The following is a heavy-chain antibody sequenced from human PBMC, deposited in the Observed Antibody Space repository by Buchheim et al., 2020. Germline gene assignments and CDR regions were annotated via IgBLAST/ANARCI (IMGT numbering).Heavy chain of an antibody. D-gene: IGHD2-21*01. V-gene: IGHV4-30-4*01. J-gene: IGHJ6*02. CDR3: ARDPFGTYSGAYYYYYGMDV. Sequence: QVQLQESGPGLVKPSQTLSLTCTVSGGSISSGDYYWSWIRQPPGKGLEWIGYIYYSGSTYYNPSLKSQVTISVDTSKNQFSLKLSSVTAADTAVYYCARDPFGTYSGAYYYYYGMDVWGQGTT. CDR1: GGSISSGDYY. CDR2: IYYSGST.